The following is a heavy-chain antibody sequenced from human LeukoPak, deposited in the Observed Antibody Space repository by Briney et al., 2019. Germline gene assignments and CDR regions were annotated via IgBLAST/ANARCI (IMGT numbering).Heavy chain of an antibody. CDR3: ARARSSSDL. V-gene: IGHV1-18*01. CDR1: GYTFSNYG. J-gene: IGHJ5*02. CDR2: IIPHKGNT. D-gene: IGHD6-19*01. Sequence: ASVKVSCKASGYTFSNYGISWVRQAPGQGLEWMGWIIPHKGNTNYAQKFQGRVTMTRDTSTSTAYMELRSLRSDDTAVYYCARARSSSDLWGQGTLVTVSS.